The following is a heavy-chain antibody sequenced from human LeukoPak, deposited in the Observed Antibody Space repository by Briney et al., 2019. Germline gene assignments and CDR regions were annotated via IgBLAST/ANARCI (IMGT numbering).Heavy chain of an antibody. Sequence: SETLSLTCAVYGGSFSGYYWSWIRQPPGKGLEWIGETNHSGSTNYNPSLKSRVTISVDTSKNQFSLKLSSVTAADTAVYYCARTNYDILTGYPDAFDIWGQGTMVTVSS. J-gene: IGHJ3*02. CDR2: TNHSGST. D-gene: IGHD3-9*01. V-gene: IGHV4-34*01. CDR1: GGSFSGYY. CDR3: ARTNYDILTGYPDAFDI.